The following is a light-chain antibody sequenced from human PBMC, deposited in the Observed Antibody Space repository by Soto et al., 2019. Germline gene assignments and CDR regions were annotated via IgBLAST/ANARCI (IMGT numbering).Light chain of an antibody. Sequence: EIVMTQSPATLSVSPGERATLSCRASQSVSSNLAWYQQKPGQAPRLLIYGASTRATGIPARFSGRGSGTEFTLTISSLPSEDFAVDYCQQYNNWPLWTFGQGTKVEIK. CDR1: QSVSSN. CDR3: QQYNNWPLWT. CDR2: GAS. J-gene: IGKJ1*01. V-gene: IGKV3-15*01.